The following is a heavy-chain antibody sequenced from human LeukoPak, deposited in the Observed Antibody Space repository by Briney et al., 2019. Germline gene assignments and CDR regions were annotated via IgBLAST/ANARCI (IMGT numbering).Heavy chain of an antibody. CDR1: GFTFTSSA. Sequence: SVKVSCKASGFTFTSSAMQWVRQARGQRLEWIGWIVVGSGNTNYAQKLQERVTITRDMSTSTAYMELSSLRSEDTAVYYCAAAIRIVGATFSDYWGQGTLVTVSS. V-gene: IGHV1-58*02. J-gene: IGHJ4*02. D-gene: IGHD1-26*01. CDR3: AAAIRIVGATFSDY. CDR2: IVVGSGNT.